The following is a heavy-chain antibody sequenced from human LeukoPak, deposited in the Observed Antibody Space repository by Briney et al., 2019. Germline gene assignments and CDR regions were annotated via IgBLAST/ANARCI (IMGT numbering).Heavy chain of an antibody. D-gene: IGHD2-21*02. CDR2: IYYTGSA. CDR3: GGGTAPDAFDI. CDR1: GAPITRYY. V-gene: IGHV4-59*08. J-gene: IGHJ3*02. Sequence: SETLSLTCTVSGAPITRYYWSWIRQPPGKGLEWIGYIYYTGSANYNPSLKSRVSISVDTSKNQFSLRLSSVTAADTAVYYCGGGTAPDAFDIWGQGTMVTVSS.